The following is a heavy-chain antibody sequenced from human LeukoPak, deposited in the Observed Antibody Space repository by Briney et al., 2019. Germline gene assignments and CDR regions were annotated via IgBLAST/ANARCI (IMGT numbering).Heavy chain of an antibody. V-gene: IGHV5-51*01. Sequence: GESRKISCKGSGYSFTSYWIGWVRQMPGKGLEWMGIIYPGDSDTRYSPSFQGQVTISADKSISTAYLQWSSLKASDTAMYYCARHGPDYYDSSGYYWAHYFDYWGQGTLVTVSS. CDR2: IYPGDSDT. CDR1: GYSFTSYW. CDR3: ARHGPDYYDSSGYYWAHYFDY. J-gene: IGHJ4*02. D-gene: IGHD3-22*01.